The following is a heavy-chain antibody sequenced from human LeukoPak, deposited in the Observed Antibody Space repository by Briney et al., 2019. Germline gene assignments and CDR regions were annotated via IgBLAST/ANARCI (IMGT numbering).Heavy chain of an antibody. V-gene: IGHV3-23*01. CDR2: INVGCSIT. J-gene: IGHJ6*03. Sequence: GGSLRLSCAASGFLFSNYAITWVRQAPGKGLEWVSTINVGCSITYYADSVKGRFSISRENSKNTLYLEMNTLRAEDTAVYYCAKSQYSGSYLYSMDVWGKGTTVTVSS. CDR1: GFLFSNYA. CDR3: AKSQYSGSYLYSMDV. D-gene: IGHD1-26*01.